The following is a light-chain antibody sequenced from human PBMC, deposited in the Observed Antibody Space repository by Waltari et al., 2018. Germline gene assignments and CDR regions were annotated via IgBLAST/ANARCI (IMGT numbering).Light chain of an antibody. CDR2: GGS. J-gene: IGKJ2*03. CDR1: LSLLHSNGNTY. V-gene: IGKV2-40*01. CDR3: VQAIAFPLYS. Sequence: DIVMTKTPLSLHITPGEPASISCRSSLSLLHSNGNTYLHWYLQKPGQSPQLLIYGGSNRASGVPDRFSGSGSGTDFTLKISKVEAEDVGVYYCVQAIAFPLYSFGQGTKVEIK.